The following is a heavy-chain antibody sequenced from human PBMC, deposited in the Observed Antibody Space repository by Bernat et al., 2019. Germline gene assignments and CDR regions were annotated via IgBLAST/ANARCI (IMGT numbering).Heavy chain of an antibody. D-gene: IGHD3-10*01. J-gene: IGHJ4*02. Sequence: QVQLQESGPGLVKPADTLSLTCGVSGYSISNNNWWGWIRQPPGKGLEWIGYIYYSGSTYYNPSLKSRVTMSVDTCKNQFSLKLSAVAAVDTAVYYCARNYGSWLYYFDYWGQGTLVTVSS. CDR1: GYSISNNNW. CDR2: IYYSGST. CDR3: ARNYGSWLYYFDY. V-gene: IGHV4-28*01.